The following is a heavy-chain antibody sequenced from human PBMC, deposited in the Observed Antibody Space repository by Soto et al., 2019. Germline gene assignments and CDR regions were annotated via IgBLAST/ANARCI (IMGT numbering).Heavy chain of an antibody. Sequence: QVQLVESGGGVVQPGRSLRLSCAASGFTFSSYGMHWVRQAPGKGLEWVAVISYDGSNNYYGDSVKGRFTISRDDSKKTLYLQMNSRRPEDTAVYPCARDGQWELLSWYFDYWGQGTLVTVSS. D-gene: IGHD1-26*01. CDR3: ARDGQWELLSWYFDY. CDR1: GFTFSSYG. V-gene: IGHV3-30*03. J-gene: IGHJ4*02. CDR2: ISYDGSNN.